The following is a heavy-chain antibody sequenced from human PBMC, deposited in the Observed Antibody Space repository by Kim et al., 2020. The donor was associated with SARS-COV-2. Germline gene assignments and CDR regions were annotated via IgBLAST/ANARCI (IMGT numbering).Heavy chain of an antibody. CDR1: GFTFSSYG. Sequence: GGSLRLSCAASGFTFSSYGMHWVRQAPGKGLEWVAVISYDGSNKYYADSVKGRFTISRDNSKNTLYLQMNSLRAEDTAVYYCAKDQADNDSSAYYYGGHYFHYWGQGNLVPVSS. CDR2: ISYDGSNK. J-gene: IGHJ4*02. D-gene: IGHD3-22*01. CDR3: AKDQADNDSSAYYYGGHYFHY. V-gene: IGHV3-30*18.